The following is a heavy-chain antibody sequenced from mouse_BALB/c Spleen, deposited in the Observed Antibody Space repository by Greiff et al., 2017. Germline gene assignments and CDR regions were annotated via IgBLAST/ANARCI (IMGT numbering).Heavy chain of an antibody. Sequence: DVMLVESGGDLVKPGGSLKLSCAASGFTFSSYGMSWVRQTPDKRLEWVATISSGGSYTYYPDSVKGRFTISRDNAKNTLYLQMSSLKSEDTAMYYWAKGNGNGDFDYWGQGTTLTVSS. CDR1: GFTFSSYG. J-gene: IGHJ2*01. CDR3: AKGNGNGDFDY. V-gene: IGHV5-6*02. D-gene: IGHD2-1*01. CDR2: ISSGGSYT.